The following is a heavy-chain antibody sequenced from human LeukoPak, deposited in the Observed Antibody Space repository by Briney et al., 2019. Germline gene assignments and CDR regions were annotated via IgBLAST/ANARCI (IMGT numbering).Heavy chain of an antibody. CDR1: GGSFSGYY. V-gene: IGHV4-34*01. CDR2: INHSGST. CDR3: ARQGSGSSYYYYTFPY. D-gene: IGHD1-26*01. J-gene: IGHJ4*02. Sequence: SETLSLTCAVYGGSFSGYYWSWIRQPPGKGLEWIGEINHSGSTNYNPSLKSRVTISVDTSKNHFYLELSSVTAADTAVYYCARQGSGSSYYYYTFPYWGQGTLVTVSS.